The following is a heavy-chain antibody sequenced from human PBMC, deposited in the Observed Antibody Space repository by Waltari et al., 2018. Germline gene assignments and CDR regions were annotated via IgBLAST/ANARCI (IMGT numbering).Heavy chain of an antibody. V-gene: IGHV4-59*01. Sequence: QVQLQESGPGLVKPSETLSLTCTVSGGSISSYYWSWIRQPPGKGLEWIGYIYYSGSTNYNPSLKGRVTISVDTSKNQFSLKLSSVTAADTAVYYCARVESRRWLQIIDPWGQGTLVTVSS. D-gene: IGHD5-12*01. J-gene: IGHJ5*02. CDR3: ARVESRRWLQIIDP. CDR2: IYYSGST. CDR1: GGSISSYY.